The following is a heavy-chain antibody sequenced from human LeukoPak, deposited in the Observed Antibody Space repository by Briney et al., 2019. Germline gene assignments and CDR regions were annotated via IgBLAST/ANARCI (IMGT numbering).Heavy chain of an antibody. CDR2: INPSGGST. V-gene: IGHV1-46*01. J-gene: IGHJ4*02. Sequence: ASVKVSCKASGYTFTNYYMHWVRQARGQGLEWMGIINPSGGSTSYAQKFQDRVTMTRDMSTSTVYMELSSLRSEDTAVYYCARAHYGDYVDIDYWGQGTLVTVYS. D-gene: IGHD4-17*01. CDR3: ARAHYGDYVDIDY. CDR1: GYTFTNYY.